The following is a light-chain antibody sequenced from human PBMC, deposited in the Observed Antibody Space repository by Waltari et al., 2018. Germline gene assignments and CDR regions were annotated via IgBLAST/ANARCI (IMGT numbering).Light chain of an antibody. J-gene: IGKJ2*01. CDR2: DTS. CDR1: QPPNF. Sequence: IVLTQSPGTLSLSPGESTTHSCRASQPPNFLACYHLNPGQAPSLLLDDTSTSAIGIADRMSGGVSGTDFTLTISRLEHEDFAVYYCQQYGHAPLYTFGRGTKVEI. V-gene: IGKV3-20*01. CDR3: QQYGHAPLYT.